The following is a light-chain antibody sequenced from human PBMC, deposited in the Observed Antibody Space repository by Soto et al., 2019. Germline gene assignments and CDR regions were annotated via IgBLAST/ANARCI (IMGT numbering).Light chain of an antibody. Sequence: QSVLTQPASVSGSPGQSINISCTGTSSDVGGYNYVSWYQQHPGNAPKLMIYEVSNRPSGVSNRFSGSKSGNTASLTISGLQAEDEAYYYCCSYAGSSYYVFGRGTKANVL. V-gene: IGLV2-14*01. CDR3: CSYAGSSYYV. J-gene: IGLJ1*01. CDR1: SSDVGGYNY. CDR2: EVS.